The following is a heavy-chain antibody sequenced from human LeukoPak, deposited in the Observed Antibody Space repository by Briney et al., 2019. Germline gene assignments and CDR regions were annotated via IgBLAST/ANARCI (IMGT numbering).Heavy chain of an antibody. V-gene: IGHV1-2*07. CDR2: INLNSGGT. D-gene: IGHD6-13*01. J-gene: IGHJ4*02. Sequence: ASVKASCKASGYTLTGYYMHWVRQAPGQGLEWMGWINLNSGGTNYAHKFQGRATLTRDPSSSTAHLGLTMLRPDNRAGFYCARLLSGGGGYSRCWYLLDNWGQGALVTVSS. CDR1: GYTLTGYY. CDR3: ARLLSGGGGYSRCWYLLDN.